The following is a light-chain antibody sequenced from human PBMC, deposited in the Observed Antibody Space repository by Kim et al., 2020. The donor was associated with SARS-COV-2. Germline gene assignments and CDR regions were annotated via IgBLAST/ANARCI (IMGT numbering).Light chain of an antibody. CDR1: QSVANNY. CDR2: GAS. J-gene: IGKJ1*01. Sequence: LYPGERVSLSCRASQSVANNYLAWYQQKPGQAPSLLIYGASNRATGIPDRFSGSGSETDFTLTISRLEPEDFAVYYCQHYDTSPTFGRGTKVDIK. V-gene: IGKV3-20*01. CDR3: QHYDTSPT.